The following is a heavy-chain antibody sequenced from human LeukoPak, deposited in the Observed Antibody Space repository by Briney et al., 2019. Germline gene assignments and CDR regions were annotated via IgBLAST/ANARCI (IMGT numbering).Heavy chain of an antibody. CDR2: INPNSGGT. CDR1: GYTFTGHY. D-gene: IGHD3-10*01. J-gene: IGHJ6*02. V-gene: IGHV1-2*02. Sequence: ASVKVSCKASGYTFTGHYMHWVRQAPGQGLEWMGWINPNSGGTNYAQKFQGRVTMTRDTSISTAYMELSRLRSDDTAVYYCARGGSLWFGQAKYYYYGMDAWGQGTTVTVSS. CDR3: ARGGSLWFGQAKYYYYGMDA.